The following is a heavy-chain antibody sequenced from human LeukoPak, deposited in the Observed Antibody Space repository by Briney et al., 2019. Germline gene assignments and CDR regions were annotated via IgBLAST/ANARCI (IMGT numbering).Heavy chain of an antibody. V-gene: IGHV3-23*01. CDR2: IGTTAGDT. CDR1: GFTFSTYA. Sequence: GGSLRLSCAASGFTFSTYAMTWVRQAPGKGLEWVSTIGTTAGDTYYADSVKGRFTVSRDNSKNMLHLQMSSLRAEDTAVYYCAKYRLSGRRDYDYWGQGILVTVSP. J-gene: IGHJ4*02. CDR3: AKYRLSGRRDYDY. D-gene: IGHD3-16*02.